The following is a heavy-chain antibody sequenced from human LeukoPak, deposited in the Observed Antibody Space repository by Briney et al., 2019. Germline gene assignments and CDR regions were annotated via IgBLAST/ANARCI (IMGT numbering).Heavy chain of an antibody. CDR2: INCSGGST. D-gene: IGHD3-22*01. CDR3: AKSNDSSGYYHDD. Sequence: PGGSLRLSCAASRLTFSTYAMNWVRQAPGKGLEWISNINCSGGSTYYAASVKSRFTISRDNSKNTLDLQMNSLRAEDTAVYYCAKSNDSSGYYHDDWGQGTPVTVSS. CDR1: RLTFSTYA. V-gene: IGHV3-23*01. J-gene: IGHJ4*03.